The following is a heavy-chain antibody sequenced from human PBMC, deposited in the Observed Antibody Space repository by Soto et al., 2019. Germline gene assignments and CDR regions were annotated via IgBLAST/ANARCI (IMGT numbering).Heavy chain of an antibody. CDR1: GFTFSSYA. Sequence: EVQLLESGGGLVQPGGSLRLSCAASGFTFSSYAMRWVRQAPGKGLEWVSAISGSGGSTYYADSVKGRFTISRDNSKNTLYLQMNSLRAEDTAVYYCAKAVWGSYDPGDYWGQGTLVTVSS. CDR2: ISGSGGST. J-gene: IGHJ4*02. D-gene: IGHD3-16*01. V-gene: IGHV3-23*01. CDR3: AKAVWGSYDPGDY.